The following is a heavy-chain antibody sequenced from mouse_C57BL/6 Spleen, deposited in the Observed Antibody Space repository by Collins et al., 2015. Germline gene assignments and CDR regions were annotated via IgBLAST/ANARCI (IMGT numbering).Heavy chain of an antibody. J-gene: IGHJ3*01. D-gene: IGHD2-3*01. CDR3: ARYDGYYFSWFAY. V-gene: IGHV3-6*01. CDR1: GYSITSGYY. Sequence: DVQLQESGPGLVKPSQSLSLTCSVTGYSITSGYYWNWIRQFPGNKLEWMGYISYDGSNNYNPSLKNRISITRDTSKNQFFLKLNSVTTEDTATYYCARYDGYYFSWFAYWGQGDSGHCLC. CDR2: ISYDGSN.